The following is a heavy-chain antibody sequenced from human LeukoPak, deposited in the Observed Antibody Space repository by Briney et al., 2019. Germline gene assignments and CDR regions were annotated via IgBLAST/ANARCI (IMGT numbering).Heavy chain of an antibody. CDR3: ATGYNRYYDY. J-gene: IGHJ4*02. Sequence: GEPLRLSCAVSGAAFTILAMHWIRQCPGKELEFVSAIGGDGTITHYGDSVRGRFMITRDNSKNTMYLQMGGLRPEDTAVYFCATGYNRYYDYWGQGIQVTVSS. CDR2: IGGDGTIT. CDR1: GAAFTILA. D-gene: IGHD3-16*02. V-gene: IGHV3-64*02.